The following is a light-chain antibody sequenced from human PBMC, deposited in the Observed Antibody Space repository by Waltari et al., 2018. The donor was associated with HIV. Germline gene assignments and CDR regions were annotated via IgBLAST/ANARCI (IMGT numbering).Light chain of an antibody. CDR1: QTVSNNY. J-gene: IGKJ2*03. CDR2: GAS. V-gene: IGKV3-20*01. CDR3: QQYVTTLYS. Sequence: EIVLTQSPGTLSLSPGVRATLSCRASQTVSNNYLAWYYQKPGQAPRLLIYGASTRATGIPDRFSGSGSGTDFTLTISRLEPEDFAVYYCQQYVTTLYSFGQGTKLEIK.